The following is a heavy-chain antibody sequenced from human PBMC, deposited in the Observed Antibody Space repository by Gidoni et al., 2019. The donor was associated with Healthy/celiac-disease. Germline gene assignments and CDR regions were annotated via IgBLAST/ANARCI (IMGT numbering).Heavy chain of an antibody. CDR1: GYSISSGYY. CDR2: IYHSGST. CDR3: ARDRDY. J-gene: IGHJ4*02. Sequence: QVQLQESGPGLVKPSETLSITCTVSGYSISSGYYWGWIRQPPGKGLEWIGSIYHSGSTYYNPSLKSRVTISVDTSKNQFSLKLSSVTAADTAVYYCARDRDYWGQGTLVTVSS. V-gene: IGHV4-38-2*02.